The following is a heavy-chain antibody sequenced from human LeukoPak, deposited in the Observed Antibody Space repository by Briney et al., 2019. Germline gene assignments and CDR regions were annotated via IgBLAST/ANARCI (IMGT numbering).Heavy chain of an antibody. Sequence: ASVKVSCKASGGTFSSYAISWVRQAPGQGLEWMGGIIPIFGTANYAQKFQGRVTITADESTSTAYMELSSLRSEDTAVYYCAMGLGYCSSTSCYRKSPIYYYYMDVWGKGTTVTVSS. D-gene: IGHD2-2*01. CDR2: IIPIFGTA. CDR1: GGTFSSYA. V-gene: IGHV1-69*01. J-gene: IGHJ6*03. CDR3: AMGLGYCSSTSCYRKSPIYYYYMDV.